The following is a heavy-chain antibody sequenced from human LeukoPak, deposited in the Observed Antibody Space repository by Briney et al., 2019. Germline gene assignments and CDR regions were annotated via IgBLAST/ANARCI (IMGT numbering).Heavy chain of an antibody. V-gene: IGHV3-23*01. CDR2: ISTNSANT. D-gene: IGHD6-6*01. J-gene: IGHJ4*02. CDR1: GFTFSAYG. Sequence: GGSLRLSCAASGFTFSAYGMNWVRQAPGKGLEPVSTISTNSANTYYTDSVKGRFTISRDNSKDTLFMQMNSLRAEDTAVYYCAKGQSTIATRSFDSWGQGTLVTVSS. CDR3: AKGQSTIATRSFDS.